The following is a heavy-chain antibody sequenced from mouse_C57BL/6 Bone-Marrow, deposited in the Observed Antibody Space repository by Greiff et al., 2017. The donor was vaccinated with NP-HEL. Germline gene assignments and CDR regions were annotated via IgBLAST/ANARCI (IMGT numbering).Heavy chain of an antibody. D-gene: IGHD2-2*01. J-gene: IGHJ2*01. CDR1: GYSFTGYF. CDR3: ARSTMVTTGYYFDD. Sequence: VQLQQSGPELVKPGDSVKISCKASGYSFTGYFMNWVMQSHGKSLEWIGRINPYNGDTFYNQKFKGKATLTVDKSSSTAHMELRSLTSEDSAVYYCARSTMVTTGYYFDDWGQGTTLTVSS. CDR2: INPYNGDT. V-gene: IGHV1-20*01.